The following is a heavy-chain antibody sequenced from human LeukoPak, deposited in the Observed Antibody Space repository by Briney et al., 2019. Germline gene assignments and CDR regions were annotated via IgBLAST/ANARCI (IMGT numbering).Heavy chain of an antibody. D-gene: IGHD3-22*01. CDR1: GYNFPKYW. CDR3: ATYYDSSGCYKV. CDR2: IYPGDSDT. V-gene: IGHV5-51*01. Sequence: GESLKISCKGSGYNFPKYWIGWVRQMPGKGLEWMGIIYPGDSDTRYSPSFQGQVTISADKSISTAYLQWSSLKASDTAMYYCATYYDSSGCYKVWGQGTLVTVSS. J-gene: IGHJ4*02.